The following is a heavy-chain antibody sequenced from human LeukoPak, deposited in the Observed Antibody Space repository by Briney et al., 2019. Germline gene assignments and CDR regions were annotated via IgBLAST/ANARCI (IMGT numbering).Heavy chain of an antibody. V-gene: IGHV3-66*01. Sequence: PGGPLRLSCAASGFTVSSSHLSWVPQAPGKGLEWGSGIYAGGGTYYGDSVKGRFTISRDNSKNTLYLQMNSLRGEDTAVYYCARDGYKYGSGSYPQDWGQGTLVTVSS. CDR1: GFTVSSSH. CDR3: ARDGYKYGSGSYPQD. D-gene: IGHD3-10*01. J-gene: IGHJ4*02. CDR2: IYAGGGT.